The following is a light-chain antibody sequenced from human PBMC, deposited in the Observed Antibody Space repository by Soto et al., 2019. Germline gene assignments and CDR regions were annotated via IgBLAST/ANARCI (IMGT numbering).Light chain of an antibody. CDR1: SYNIGNNF. CDR3: ATWESSLSIGV. V-gene: IGLV1-51*01. Sequence: QSVLTQPPSVSAAPGQKVTISCSGSSYNIGNNFVSWYQQLPGTAPKLLIYDNNKRPSGIPDRFSGSKSGTSATLGITGPQSGDEADYYCATWESSLSIGVFGGGTKLTVL. CDR2: DNN. J-gene: IGLJ2*01.